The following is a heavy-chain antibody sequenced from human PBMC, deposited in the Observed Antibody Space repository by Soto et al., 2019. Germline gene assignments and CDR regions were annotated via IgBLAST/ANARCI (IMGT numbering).Heavy chain of an antibody. Sequence: SETLSLTCAVYGWAFSGYYWSWIRQPPGKGLEWIGEINHSGSTNYNPSLKSRVTISVDTSKNQFSLRLSSVTAADTAVYYCASRPLYSSSWYYFDYWGQGTLVTVSS. CDR1: GWAFSGYY. V-gene: IGHV4-34*01. D-gene: IGHD6-13*01. J-gene: IGHJ4*02. CDR3: ASRPLYSSSWYYFDY. CDR2: INHSGST.